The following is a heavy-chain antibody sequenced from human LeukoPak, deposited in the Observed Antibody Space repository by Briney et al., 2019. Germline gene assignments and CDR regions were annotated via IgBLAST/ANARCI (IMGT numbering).Heavy chain of an antibody. CDR3: ARGPITYYYGSGSPYNWFDP. CDR2: INHSGST. CDR1: GGSFSGYY. V-gene: IGHV4-34*01. J-gene: IGHJ5*02. Sequence: SETLSLTCAVYGGSFSGYYWSWIRQPPGKGLEWIGEINHSGSTNYNPSLKSRVTISVDTSKNQFSLKLSSVTAADTAVYYCARGPITYYYGSGSPYNWFDPWGQGTLVTVSS. D-gene: IGHD3-10*01.